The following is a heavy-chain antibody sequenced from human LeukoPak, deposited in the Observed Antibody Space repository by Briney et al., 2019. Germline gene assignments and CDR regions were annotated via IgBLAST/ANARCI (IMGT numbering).Heavy chain of an antibody. CDR3: TKTMVRGVMLRYYFDY. Sequence: GGSLRLSCTASGFTFGDYAMSWVRQAPGKGLEWVGFIRSKAYGGTTEYAASVKGRFTISRDDSKSIAYLQMNSLKTEDTAVYYCTKTMVRGVMLRYYFDYWGQGTLVTVSS. CDR2: IRSKAYGGTT. V-gene: IGHV3-49*04. CDR1: GFTFGDYA. J-gene: IGHJ4*02. D-gene: IGHD3-10*01.